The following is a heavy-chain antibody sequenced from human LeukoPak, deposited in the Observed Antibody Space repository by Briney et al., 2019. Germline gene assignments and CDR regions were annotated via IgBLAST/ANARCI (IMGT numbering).Heavy chain of an antibody. D-gene: IGHD4-11*01. Sequence: PGGSLRLSCAASGFXFXNYAMNXVRXAPGXGLEFVSGISGSGGGTYYANSVKGRFTISRDNSKNTLYLHMNSLRAEDTAVYYCAKDSDDSNYPLSFFDFWGQGTLVTVSS. V-gene: IGHV3-23*01. CDR2: ISGSGGGT. J-gene: IGHJ4*02. CDR1: GFXFXNYA. CDR3: AKDSDDSNYPLSFFDF.